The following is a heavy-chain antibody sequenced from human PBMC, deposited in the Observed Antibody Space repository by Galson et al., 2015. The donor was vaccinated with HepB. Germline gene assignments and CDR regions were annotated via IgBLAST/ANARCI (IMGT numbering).Heavy chain of an antibody. V-gene: IGHV6-1*01. Sequence: CAISGDSVSSHSAAWNWIRQSPSRGLEWLGTTYYRSEWYDEYATSVRRRITIDPDTAKNQFSLQLYSVTPEDTAIYYCARYHLPTRSLDSRGQGTLVTVSS. CDR3: ARYHLPTRSLDS. CDR1: GDSVSSHSAA. CDR2: TYYRSEWYD. J-gene: IGHJ4*02.